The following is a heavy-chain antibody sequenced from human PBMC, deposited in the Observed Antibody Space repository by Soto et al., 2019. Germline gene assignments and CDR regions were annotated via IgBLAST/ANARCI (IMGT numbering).Heavy chain of an antibody. CDR1: GFTFSDYY. Sequence: GGSLRLSCAASGFTFSDYYMSWIRQAPGKGLEWVSYISSSSSTIYYADSVKGRFTISRDNSKNSLYLQMNSLRAEDTAIYYCTKDSHWAIISPTHDYWGQGTLVTVSS. CDR2: ISSSSSTI. J-gene: IGHJ4*02. V-gene: IGHV3-11*01. D-gene: IGHD2-2*01. CDR3: TKDSHWAIISPTHDY.